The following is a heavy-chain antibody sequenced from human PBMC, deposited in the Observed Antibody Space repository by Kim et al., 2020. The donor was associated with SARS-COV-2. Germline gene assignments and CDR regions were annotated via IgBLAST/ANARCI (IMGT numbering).Heavy chain of an antibody. V-gene: IGHV1-18*04. CDR2: ISAYNGNT. D-gene: IGHD6-19*01. J-gene: IGHJ3*02. CDR3: AGTGYSSGSHDAFDI. Sequence: ASVKVSCKASGYTFTSYGISWVRQAPGQGLEWMGWISAYNGNTNYAQKLQGRVTMTTDTSTSTAYMELRSLRSDDTAVYYCAGTGYSSGSHDAFDIWGQGTMVTVSS. CDR1: GYTFTSYG.